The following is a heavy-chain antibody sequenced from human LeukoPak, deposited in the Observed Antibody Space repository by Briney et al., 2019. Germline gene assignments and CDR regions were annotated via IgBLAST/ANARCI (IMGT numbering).Heavy chain of an antibody. CDR3: ARVYIGAFDI. Sequence: PSETLSLTCTVSSDSISSYYWSWIRQPPGKGLEWIGYIYYSGSTYYNPSLKSRVTISVDTSKNQFSLKLSSVTAADTAVYYCARVYIGAFDIWGQGTMVTVSS. CDR1: SDSISSYY. J-gene: IGHJ3*02. V-gene: IGHV4-30-4*08. D-gene: IGHD5-12*01. CDR2: IYYSGST.